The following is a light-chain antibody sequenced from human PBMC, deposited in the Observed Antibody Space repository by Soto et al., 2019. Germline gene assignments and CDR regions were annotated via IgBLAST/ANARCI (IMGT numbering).Light chain of an antibody. CDR2: EVS. CDR3: SSYAGSNNFV. J-gene: IGLJ1*01. Sequence: SVLTPPPSPSGSPGQSVTISCTGNSSDVGGYNYVSWYQQHPGKAPKLMIYEVSKRPSGVPDRFSGSKSGNTASLTVFGLQAEDEADYYCSSYAGSNNFVFGTGTKVTVL. V-gene: IGLV2-8*01. CDR1: SSDVGGYNY.